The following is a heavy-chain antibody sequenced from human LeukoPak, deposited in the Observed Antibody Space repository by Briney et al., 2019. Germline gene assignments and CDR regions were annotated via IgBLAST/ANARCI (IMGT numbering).Heavy chain of an antibody. D-gene: IGHD6-6*01. CDR3: ARDGFEYSSSWDNWFDP. V-gene: IGHV1-18*01. CDR1: GYTFTSYG. CDR2: ISAYNGNT. J-gene: IGHJ5*02. Sequence: ASVKLSCKASGYTFTSYGISWVRQAPGQGLEWMGWISAYNGNTNYAQSLQGRVTMTTDTSTSTAYMELRSLRSDDTAVYYCARDGFEYSSSWDNWFDPWGQGTLVTVSS.